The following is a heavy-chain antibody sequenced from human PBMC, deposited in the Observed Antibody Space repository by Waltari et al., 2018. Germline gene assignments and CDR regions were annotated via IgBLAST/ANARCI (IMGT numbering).Heavy chain of an antibody. CDR3: ARGSGTGCLTCPMDC. D-gene: IGHD6-19*01. Sequence: EVQLVESGGGLIQPGGSLRLSCGTSGFTVRRNFMSWVRQAPGKGLEWVSIIYRDGRTYDPDSVKGRFTISRDISKNMVYLQMNNVRAEDTAVYYCARGSGTGCLTCPMDCWGQGTLVTVSS. CDR2: IYRDGRT. J-gene: IGHJ4*02. CDR1: GFTVRRNF. V-gene: IGHV3-53*01.